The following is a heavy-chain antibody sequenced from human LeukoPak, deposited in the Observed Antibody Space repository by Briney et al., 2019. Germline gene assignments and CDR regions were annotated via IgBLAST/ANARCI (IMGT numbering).Heavy chain of an antibody. CDR2: FDPEDGET. V-gene: IGHV1-24*01. J-gene: IGHJ4*02. CDR1: GFTFTSSA. D-gene: IGHD2-15*01. CDR3: ATDGVANFDY. Sequence: ASVKVSCKASGFTFTSSAMQWVRQAPGKGLEWMGGFDPEDGETIYAQKFQGRVTMTEDTSTDTAYMELSSLRSEDTAVYYCATDGVANFDYWGQGTLVTVSS.